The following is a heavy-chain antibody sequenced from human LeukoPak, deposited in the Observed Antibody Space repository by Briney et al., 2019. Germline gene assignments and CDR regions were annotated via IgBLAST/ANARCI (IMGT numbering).Heavy chain of an antibody. J-gene: IGHJ4*02. CDR2: INPNSGGT. Sequence: ASVKVSCKASAYTFTGYYMHWVRQAPGQGLEWMGWINPNSGGTNYAQKFQGRVTMIRDTSTNTAYMELSRLRSDDTAVYYCARDQAFVYCSGGTCYDDYWGQGSLVTVSS. D-gene: IGHD2-15*01. CDR1: AYTFTGYY. V-gene: IGHV1-2*02. CDR3: ARDQAFVYCSGGTCYDDY.